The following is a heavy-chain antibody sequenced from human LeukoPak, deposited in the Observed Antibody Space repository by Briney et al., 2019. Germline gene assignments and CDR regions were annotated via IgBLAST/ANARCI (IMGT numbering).Heavy chain of an antibody. V-gene: IGHV4-39*07. CDR3: ARALYSSSWWNY. CDR1: GGSISSSSYY. D-gene: IGHD6-13*01. Sequence: PSETLSLTCTVSGGSISSSSYYWGWIRQPPGKGLEWIGSIYYSGSTYYNPSLKSRVTISVDTSKNQFSLKLSSVTAADTAVYYCARALYSSSWWNYWGQGTLVTVSS. J-gene: IGHJ4*02. CDR2: IYYSGST.